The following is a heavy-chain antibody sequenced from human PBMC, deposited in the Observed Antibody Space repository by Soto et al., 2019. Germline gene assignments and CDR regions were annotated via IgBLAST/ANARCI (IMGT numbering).Heavy chain of an antibody. CDR2: INPNSGGT. V-gene: IGHV1-2*04. J-gene: IGHJ5*02. D-gene: IGHD6-13*01. Sequence: QVQLVQSGAEVKKPGASVKVSCKASGYTFTGYYMHWVRQAPGQGLEWMGWINPNSGGTNYAQKFQGWVTTTRDTSISTAYMELSRLRSDDTAVYYCARGGPSSSWFANWFDPWGQGTLVTVSS. CDR3: ARGGPSSSWFANWFDP. CDR1: GYTFTGYY.